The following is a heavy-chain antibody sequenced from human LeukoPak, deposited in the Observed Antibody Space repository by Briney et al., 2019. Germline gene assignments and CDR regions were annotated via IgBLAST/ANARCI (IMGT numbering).Heavy chain of an antibody. CDR3: ARDGPSSSWYHY. D-gene: IGHD6-13*01. Sequence: SVKVSCKASGGTFSSYAISWVRQAPGQGLEWMGGIIPIFGTANYAQKFQGRVTITADESTSTAYMELRSLRSDDTAVYYCARDGPSSSWYHYWGQGTLVTVSS. CDR1: GGTFSSYA. J-gene: IGHJ4*02. CDR2: IIPIFGTA. V-gene: IGHV1-69*13.